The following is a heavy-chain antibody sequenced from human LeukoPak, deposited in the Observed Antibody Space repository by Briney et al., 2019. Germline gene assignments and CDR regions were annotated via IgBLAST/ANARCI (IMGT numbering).Heavy chain of an antibody. V-gene: IGHV4-59*01. D-gene: IGHD2-8*01. CDR1: GGSISSYY. Sequence: SETLSLTCTVSGGSISSYYWSWIRQPPGKGLEWIGYIHYSGTTNYNPSLKSRVTISVDTSKNQFSLKLSSVTAADTAVYYCAGGLYMEAAKYAYGGQGPLVTVPS. J-gene: IGHJ4*02. CDR3: AGGLYMEAAKYAY. CDR2: IHYSGTT.